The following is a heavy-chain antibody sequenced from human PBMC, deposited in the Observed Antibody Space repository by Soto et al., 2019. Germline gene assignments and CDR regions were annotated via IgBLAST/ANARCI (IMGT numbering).Heavy chain of an antibody. CDR1: GYPFTGYY. D-gene: IGHD2-15*01. V-gene: IGHV1-2*02. J-gene: IGHJ4*02. Sequence: GGSVKVSFKSSGYPFTGYYMHLVRQAPGQGLEWMGWINPNSGGTNYAQKFQGRVTMTRDTSISTAYMELSRLRSDDTAVYYCARRLEGCSGGSCYSTLDYWGQGTLVTVSS. CDR3: ARRLEGCSGGSCYSTLDY. CDR2: INPNSGGT.